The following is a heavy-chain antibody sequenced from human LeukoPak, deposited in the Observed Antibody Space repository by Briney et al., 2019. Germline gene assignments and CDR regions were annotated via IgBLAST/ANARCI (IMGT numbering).Heavy chain of an antibody. V-gene: IGHV1-18*01. CDR3: ARDYYYGSGSYTNWFDP. J-gene: IGHJ5*02. D-gene: IGHD3-10*01. Sequence: GASVKVSCKASGYTFTSYGISWVRQAPGQGLEWMGWISAYNGNTNYAQKLQGRVTMTTDTSTSTACMELRSLRSDDTAVYYCARDYYYGSGSYTNWFDPWGQGTLVTVSS. CDR2: ISAYNGNT. CDR1: GYTFTSYG.